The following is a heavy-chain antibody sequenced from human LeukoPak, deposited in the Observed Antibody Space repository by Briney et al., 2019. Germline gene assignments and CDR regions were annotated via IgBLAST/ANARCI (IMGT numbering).Heavy chain of an antibody. J-gene: IGHJ4*02. CDR3: ARYYSGSGSYYPIHY. CDR1: GFTFSDYY. CDR2: ISSSGSYT. D-gene: IGHD3-10*01. Sequence: GGSLRLSCAASGFTFSDYYMGWLRQAQGKGLEWVSCISSSGSYTNYAESVKGRFTISRDNAKNSLYLQINSLRAEDTAVYYCARYYSGSGSYYPIHYWGQGTLVTVST. V-gene: IGHV3-11*06.